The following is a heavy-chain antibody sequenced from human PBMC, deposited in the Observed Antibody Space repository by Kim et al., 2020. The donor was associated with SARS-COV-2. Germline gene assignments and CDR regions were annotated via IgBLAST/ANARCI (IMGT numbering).Heavy chain of an antibody. CDR2: ISGSGDRS. D-gene: IGHD2-21*01. V-gene: IGHV3-23*01. Sequence: LSLTCVASGFTSKNYALTWVRQAPGKGLEWGPAISGSGDRSFYADSVKGRFTISRDNSKDTLYLQMDSLRAEDTAVYYCAKFMGSILPARGMDVWGQGTTVTVSS. CDR1: GFTSKNYA. CDR3: AKFMGSILPARGMDV. J-gene: IGHJ6*02.